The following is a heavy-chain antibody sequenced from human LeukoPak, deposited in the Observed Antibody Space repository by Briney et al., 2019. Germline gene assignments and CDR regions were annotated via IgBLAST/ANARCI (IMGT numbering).Heavy chain of an antibody. CDR3: ARDLEPIVATILGSYYGMDV. J-gene: IGHJ6*02. V-gene: IGHV1-69*04. CDR1: GGTFSSYA. D-gene: IGHD5-12*01. CDR2: IIPILGIA. Sequence: SVKVSCKASGGTFSSYAISWVRQAPGQGLEWMGRIIPILGIANYAQKFQGRVTITADKSTSTAYMELSSLRSGDTAVYYCARDLEPIVATILGSYYGMDVWGQGTTVTVSS.